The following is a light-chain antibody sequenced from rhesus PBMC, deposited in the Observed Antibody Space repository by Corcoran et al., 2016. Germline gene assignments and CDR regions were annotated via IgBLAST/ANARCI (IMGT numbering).Light chain of an antibody. CDR2: YAS. Sequence: DIQMTQSPSSLSASVGDTVTITRRASQGISNYLAWYQQKPGKAPKPLIYYASNLESGVPSRFCGSALGTAFTLTISSLQPEDFAIYYCQQHNSYPWTFGQGTKVEIK. V-gene: IGKV1S14*01. CDR1: QGISNY. J-gene: IGKJ1*01. CDR3: QQHNSYPWT.